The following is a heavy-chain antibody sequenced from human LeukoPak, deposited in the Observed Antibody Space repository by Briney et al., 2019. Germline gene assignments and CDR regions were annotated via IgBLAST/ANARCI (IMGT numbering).Heavy chain of an antibody. CDR1: GGSISSSNW. Sequence: PSETPSLTCAVSGGSISSSNWWSWVRPPPGKGLEWIGEIYHSGSTNYNPSLKSRVTISVDESKNQFSLKLSSVTAADTAVYYCARGASTVTTNDAFDIWGQGTMVTVSS. CDR2: IYHSGST. D-gene: IGHD4-17*01. V-gene: IGHV4-4*02. CDR3: ARGASTVTTNDAFDI. J-gene: IGHJ3*02.